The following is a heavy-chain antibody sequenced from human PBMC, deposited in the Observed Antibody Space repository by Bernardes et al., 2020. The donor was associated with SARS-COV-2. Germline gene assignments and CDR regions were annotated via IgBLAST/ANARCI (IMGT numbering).Heavy chain of an antibody. V-gene: IGHV4-34*01. Sequence: LCPPCAVYGGSFSGYYWSWIRQPPGKGLEWIGEINHSGSTTYNPSLKSRVTISVDTSKNQFSLKLSSVTAADTAVYYCARGDSSSWYSYMSSQNYYYGMDVWGQGTTVTGSS. J-gene: IGHJ6*02. CDR3: ARGDSSSWYSYMSSQNYYYGMDV. D-gene: IGHD6-13*01. CDR1: GGSFSGYY. CDR2: INHSGST.